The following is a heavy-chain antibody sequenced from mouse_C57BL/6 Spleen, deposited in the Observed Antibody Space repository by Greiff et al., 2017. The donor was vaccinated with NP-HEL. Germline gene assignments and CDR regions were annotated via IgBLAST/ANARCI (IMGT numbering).Heavy chain of an antibody. V-gene: IGHV1-63*01. J-gene: IGHJ2*01. CDR2: IYPGGGYT. CDR3: ARKGDYGSSYVENYFDY. D-gene: IGHD1-1*01. CDR1: GYTFTNYW. Sequence: VKLMESGAELVRPGTSVKMSCKASGYTFTNYWIGWAKQRPGHGLEWIGDIYPGGGYTNYNEKFKGKATLTADKSSSTAYMQFSSLTSEDSAIYYCARKGDYGSSYVENYFDYWGQGTTLTVSS.